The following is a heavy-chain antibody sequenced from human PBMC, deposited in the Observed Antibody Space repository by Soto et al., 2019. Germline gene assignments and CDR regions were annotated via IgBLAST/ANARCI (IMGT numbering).Heavy chain of an antibody. J-gene: IGHJ6*02. CDR2: ISSNGGST. CDR1: GFTFSSYA. D-gene: IGHD3-3*01. CDR3: VKEGDFWMGSPSYYGMDV. Sequence: GGSLRLSCSASGFTFSSYAMHWVRQAPGKGLEYVSAISSNGGSTYYADSVKGRFTISRDNSKNTLYLQMSSLRAEDTAVYYCVKEGDFWMGSPSYYGMDVWGQGTTVTVSS. V-gene: IGHV3-64D*06.